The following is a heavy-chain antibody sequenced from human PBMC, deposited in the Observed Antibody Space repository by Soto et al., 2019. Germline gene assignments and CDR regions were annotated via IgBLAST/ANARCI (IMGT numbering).Heavy chain of an antibody. J-gene: IGHJ4*02. D-gene: IGHD3-3*01. CDR2: VYYTGST. Sequence: PSETLSLTCSVSGDAITSNGYYWGWIRQPPGGGLEWIGNVYYTGSTFFHPSLRSRVSISVDTTKNVFSLRLTSVTAADTAVYYCARSHYTYGLLFDYWGLGTLVTVSS. CDR1: GDAITSNGYY. CDR3: ARSHYTYGLLFDY. V-gene: IGHV4-39*02.